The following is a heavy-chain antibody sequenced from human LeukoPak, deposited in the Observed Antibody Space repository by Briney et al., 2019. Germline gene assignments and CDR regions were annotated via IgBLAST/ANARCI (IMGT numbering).Heavy chain of an antibody. CDR2: TKQDETEK. CDR3: ARNRQWLLADY. Sequence: GGSLRLSCAASGFTSSNYWMSWVRQAPGKGLEWVANTKQDETEKHYADSVKGRSTISRDNAQNSLYLQMNSLRAEDTAVYFCARNRQWLLADYWGQGTVVTVSS. D-gene: IGHD3-22*01. J-gene: IGHJ4*02. V-gene: IGHV3-7*04. CDR1: GFTSSNYW.